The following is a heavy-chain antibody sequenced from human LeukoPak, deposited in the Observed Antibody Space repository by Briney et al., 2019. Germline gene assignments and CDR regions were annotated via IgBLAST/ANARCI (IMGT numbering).Heavy chain of an antibody. V-gene: IGHV3-21*01. J-gene: IGHJ4*02. CDR3: ARGKGSWYYFDY. D-gene: IGHD6-13*01. CDR2: ISSSSSHI. CDR1: GFTFSSYS. Sequence: GGSLRLSCAASGFTFSSYSMNWVRQVPGKGLEWVSSISSSSSHIYYADSVKGRFTISRDNAKNSLYLQMNSLRAEDTAVYYCARGKGSWYYFDYWGQGTLVTVSS.